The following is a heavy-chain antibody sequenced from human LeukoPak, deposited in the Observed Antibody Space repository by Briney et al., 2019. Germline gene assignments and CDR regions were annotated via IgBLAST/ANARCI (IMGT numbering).Heavy chain of an antibody. D-gene: IGHD6-25*01. V-gene: IGHV1-69*04. CDR2: IIPILGIA. CDR1: GDTFSSYA. CDR3: ASSGARQQRFDY. J-gene: IGHJ4*02. Sequence: SVKVSCKASGDTFSSYAISWVRQAPGQGLEWMGRIIPILGIANYAQKFQGRVTITADKSTSTAYMELSSLRSEDTAVYYCASSGARQQRFDYWRQGTLVSVPS.